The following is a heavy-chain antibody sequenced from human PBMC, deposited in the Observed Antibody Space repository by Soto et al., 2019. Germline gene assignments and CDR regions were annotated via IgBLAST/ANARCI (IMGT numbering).Heavy chain of an antibody. CDR2: ISQSGNT. CDR3: ARAPKVSGSSQTRPDF. Sequence: SETLSLTCSIYSGSLSGYYWSWIRQPPGKGLEWIGEISQSGNTNYSPSLKSRVSISIDTSKKQFSLNLASVSAADTAVYYCARAPKVSGSSQTRPDFWGQGTLVNVS. CDR1: SGSLSGYY. J-gene: IGHJ4*02. V-gene: IGHV4-34*01. D-gene: IGHD6-6*01.